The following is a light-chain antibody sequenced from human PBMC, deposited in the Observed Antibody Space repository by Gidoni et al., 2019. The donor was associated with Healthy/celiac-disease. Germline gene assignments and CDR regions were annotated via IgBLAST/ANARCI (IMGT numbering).Light chain of an antibody. CDR2: EGS. J-gene: IGLJ2*01. CDR3: CSYAGSVV. V-gene: IGLV2-23*01. CDR1: SSDVVSYNL. Sequence: QSALTQPASVSGSPGQSITISCTGTSSDVVSYNLVSWYQQHPGKAPKLMIYEGSKRPSGVSNRFSGSKSGNTASLTISGLQAEDEADYYCCSYAGSVVFGGGTKLTVL.